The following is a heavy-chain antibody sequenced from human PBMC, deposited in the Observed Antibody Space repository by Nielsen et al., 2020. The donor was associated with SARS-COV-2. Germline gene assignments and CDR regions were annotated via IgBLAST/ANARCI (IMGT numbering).Heavy chain of an antibody. V-gene: IGHV3-23*01. CDR2: ISGSGGST. CDR3: AEGHGDYYAEYFQH. J-gene: IGHJ1*01. D-gene: IGHD4-17*01. CDR1: GFTFSSYA. Sequence: GGSLRLSCAASGFTFSSYAMSWVRQAPGKGLEWVSAISGSGGSTYYADSVKGRFTISRDNSKNTLYLQMNSLRAEDTAVYYSAEGHGDYYAEYFQHWGQGTLVTVSS.